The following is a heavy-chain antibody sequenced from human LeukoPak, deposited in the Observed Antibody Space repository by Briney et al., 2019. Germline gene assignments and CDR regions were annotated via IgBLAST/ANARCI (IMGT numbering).Heavy chain of an antibody. Sequence: PSETLSLTCTVSGGSMTNYFWSWIRQPAGKGLEWIGRIYSSGSTNYNPSLKSRVTMSVDTPKNQFSLKLTSVTSADTAVYYCARDYGGYWGQGTLVSVSS. D-gene: IGHD4-23*01. J-gene: IGHJ4*02. CDR2: IYSSGST. CDR1: GGSMTNYF. V-gene: IGHV4-4*07. CDR3: ARDYGGY.